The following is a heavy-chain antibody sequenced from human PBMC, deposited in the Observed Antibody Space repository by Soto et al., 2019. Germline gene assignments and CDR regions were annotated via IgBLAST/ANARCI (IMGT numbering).Heavy chain of an antibody. CDR2: ISSSSSSI. V-gene: IGHV3-21*01. CDR1: GFTFSSYS. D-gene: IGHD2-15*01. Sequence: PGGSLRLSCAASGFTFSSYSMNWVRQAPGKGLEWVSSISSSSSSIYYTDSVKGRFTISRGNAKNSLYLQMNSLRAEDTAVYYCARSIGYCSGCNGDSSSRSRSSGMDVWGQGTMVSFSS. J-gene: IGHJ6*01. CDR3: ARSIGYCSGCNGDSSSRSRSSGMDV.